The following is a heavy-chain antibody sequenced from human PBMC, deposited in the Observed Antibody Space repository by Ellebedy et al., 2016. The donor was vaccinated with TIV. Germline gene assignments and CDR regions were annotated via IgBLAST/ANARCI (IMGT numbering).Heavy chain of an antibody. CDR2: IYTSGST. CDR1: GGSFSGYY. CDR3: ARGSNWFDP. J-gene: IGHJ5*02. Sequence: SETLSLTXAVYGGSFSGYYWSWIRQPPGKGLEWIGRIYTSGSTNYNPSLKSRVTMSVDTSKNQFSLKLSSVTAADTAVYYCARGSNWFDPWGQGTLVTVSS. V-gene: IGHV4-59*10.